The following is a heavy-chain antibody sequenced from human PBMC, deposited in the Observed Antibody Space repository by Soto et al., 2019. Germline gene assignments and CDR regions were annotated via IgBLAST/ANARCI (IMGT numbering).Heavy chain of an antibody. V-gene: IGHV4-61*01. Sequence: SETLYLTCTVSGDSVTSVSDYWSWIRQPPGKGLEWIGYIYYSGSADYNPSLGSRVTISIDTSKNQFSLKLTSVTAADTAVYYCARGVGFGYYYYHMDLWGQGTTVT. J-gene: IGHJ6*02. CDR3: ARGVGFGYYYYHMDL. CDR1: GDSVTSVSDY. CDR2: IYYSGSA. D-gene: IGHD3-10*01.